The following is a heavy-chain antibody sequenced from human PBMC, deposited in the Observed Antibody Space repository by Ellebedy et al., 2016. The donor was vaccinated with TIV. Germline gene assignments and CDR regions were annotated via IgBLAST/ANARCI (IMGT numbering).Heavy chain of an antibody. CDR2: ISAYNGKT. V-gene: IGHV1-18*01. J-gene: IGHJ6*02. D-gene: IGHD2-15*01. CDR3: ARDGQGYCRGGNCTSGLDV. CDR1: GYTFTSSG. Sequence: AASVKVSCKASGYTFTSSGISWVRQAPGQGLEWMGWISAYNGKTNYEQNLQVRFTMTTDTSTTTAYMGLRSLNSDDTAVYYCARDGQGYCRGGNCTSGLDVWGQGTTVTVSS.